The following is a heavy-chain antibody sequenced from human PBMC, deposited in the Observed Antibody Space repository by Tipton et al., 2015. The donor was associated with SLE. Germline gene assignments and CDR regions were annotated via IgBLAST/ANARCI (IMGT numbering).Heavy chain of an antibody. V-gene: IGHV3-23*01. Sequence: GSLRLSCAASGFSFSSYAMSWVRQAPGKGLEWVSSIAGGGISGTDGWTYYVDSVKGRFTISRDNAKNSLYLQMNSLRAEDTAVYYCARDAPFMIVVEGRAFDIWGQGTMVTDSS. D-gene: IGHD3-22*01. CDR3: ARDAPFMIVVEGRAFDI. J-gene: IGHJ3*02. CDR1: GFSFSSYA. CDR2: IAGGGISGTDGWT.